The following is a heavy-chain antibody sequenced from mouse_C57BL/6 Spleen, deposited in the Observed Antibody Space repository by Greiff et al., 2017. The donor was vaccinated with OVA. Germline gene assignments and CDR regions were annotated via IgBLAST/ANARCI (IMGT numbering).Heavy chain of an antibody. Sequence: EVKLLESGPELVKPGASVKMSCKASGYTFTDYNMHWVKQSHGKSLEWIGYINPNNGGTSYNQKFKGKATLTVNKSSSTAYMELRSLTSEDSAVYYCARSNYYAMDYWGQGTSVTVSS. J-gene: IGHJ4*01. V-gene: IGHV1-22*01. CDR2: INPNNGGT. CDR1: GYTFTDYN. CDR3: ARSNYYAMDY.